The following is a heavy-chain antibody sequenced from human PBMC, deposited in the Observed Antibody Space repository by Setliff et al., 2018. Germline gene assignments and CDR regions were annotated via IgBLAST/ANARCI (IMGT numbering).Heavy chain of an antibody. V-gene: IGHV3-48*01. Sequence: ESLKISCAASGFTFSTYAMNWLRQAPGKGLEWVSYISSSSGLIYYADSVKGRFTISRDEAKNSLYLQMNSLRTEDTAVYYCARSAVAVPGQFYFDNWGQGTQVTVSS. CDR3: ARSAVAVPGQFYFDN. CDR2: ISSSSGLI. CDR1: GFTFSTYA. J-gene: IGHJ4*02. D-gene: IGHD6-19*01.